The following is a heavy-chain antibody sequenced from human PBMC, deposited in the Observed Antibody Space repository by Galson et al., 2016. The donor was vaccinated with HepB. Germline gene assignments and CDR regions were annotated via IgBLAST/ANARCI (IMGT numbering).Heavy chain of an antibody. J-gene: IGHJ4*02. Sequence: SLRLSCAGSGFTFSSHALHWVRQAPGKGLEWVAIVSDDGSKRDYADSVRGRFTISRDTSKNILFLQMNSLRGEDAAVYYCARPPVDGGYSYGPFHHWAQGILVTVS. CDR1: GFTFSSHA. CDR3: ARPPVDGGYSYGPFHH. D-gene: IGHD5-18*01. CDR2: VSDDGSKR. V-gene: IGHV3-30*04.